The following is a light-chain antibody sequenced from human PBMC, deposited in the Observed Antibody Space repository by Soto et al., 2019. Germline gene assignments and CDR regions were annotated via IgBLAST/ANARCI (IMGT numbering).Light chain of an antibody. Sequence: EIVLTQSPATLSLSPGERATLSCRASQSVSSYLAWYQQKPVQAPRLLIYDASNRATGIPARFSGSGSGTDFTLTISSLEPEDFAVYYCQQRRNWPLTFGGGTKVEIK. CDR1: QSVSSY. J-gene: IGKJ4*01. V-gene: IGKV3-11*01. CDR2: DAS. CDR3: QQRRNWPLT.